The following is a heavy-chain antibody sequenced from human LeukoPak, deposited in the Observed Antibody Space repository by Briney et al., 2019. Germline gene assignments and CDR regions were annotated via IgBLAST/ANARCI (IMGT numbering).Heavy chain of an antibody. CDR3: AKDSGYDSSGYFDY. CDR1: GFTFSSYG. CDR2: ISYDGSNK. V-gene: IGHV3-30*18. J-gene: IGHJ4*02. Sequence: GGSLRLSCAASGFTFSSYGMHWVRQPPGKGLEWVAVISYDGSNKYYADSVKGRFTISRDNSKNTLYLQMNSLRAEDTAVYYCAKDSGYDSSGYFDYWGQGTLVTVSS. D-gene: IGHD3-22*01.